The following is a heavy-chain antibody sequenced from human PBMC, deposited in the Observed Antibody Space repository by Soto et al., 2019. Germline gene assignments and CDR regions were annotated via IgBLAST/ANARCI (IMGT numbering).Heavy chain of an antibody. CDR3: ARDRSTYGGGGTGEVKENWFDP. J-gene: IGHJ5*02. D-gene: IGHD2-8*01. CDR1: GGSISHYY. V-gene: IGHV4-59*01. CDR2: AYYSGST. Sequence: SETLSLTCTVSGGSISHYYWSWIRQSPRKGLEWIGYAYYSGSTDYNPSLKSRVTMSVETSKNQVSLKLNSVTTADTAVYYCARDRSTYGGGGTGEVKENWFDPWGPGTLVTVSS.